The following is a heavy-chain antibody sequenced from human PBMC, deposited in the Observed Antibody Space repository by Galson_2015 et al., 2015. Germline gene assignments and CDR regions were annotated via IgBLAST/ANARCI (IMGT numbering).Heavy chain of an antibody. CDR3: TATHDAFDI. Sequence: SLRLSCAASGFTFSSYAMHWVRQAPGKGLEWVAVISYDGSNKYYADSVKGRFTISRDNSKNTLYLQKNSLRAEDTAVYYCTATHDAFDIWGQGTMVTVSS. J-gene: IGHJ3*02. CDR2: ISYDGSNK. D-gene: IGHD1-26*01. V-gene: IGHV3-30-3*01. CDR1: GFTFSSYA.